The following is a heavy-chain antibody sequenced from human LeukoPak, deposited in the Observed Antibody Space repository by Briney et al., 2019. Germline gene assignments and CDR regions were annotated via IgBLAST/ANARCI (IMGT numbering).Heavy chain of an antibody. CDR1: EFTFSSHA. D-gene: IGHD6-19*01. CDR3: AKGKYSSGGVPDY. V-gene: IGHV3-23*01. CDR2: ISGGGEST. Sequence: PGGSLRLSCVASEFTFSSHAMNWVRQAPGKGLEWVSSISGGGESTYYADSVKGWFTVSRDNSKNTLYLQINSLRGEDTAVYYCAKGKYSSGGVPDYWGQGTLVTVSS. J-gene: IGHJ4*02.